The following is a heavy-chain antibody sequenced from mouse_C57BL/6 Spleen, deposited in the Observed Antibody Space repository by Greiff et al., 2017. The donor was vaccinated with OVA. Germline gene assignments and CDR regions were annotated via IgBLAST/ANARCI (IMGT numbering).Heavy chain of an antibody. Sequence: EVQWVESGGGLVKPGGSLKLSCAASGFTFSSYTMSWVRQTPEKRLEWVATISGGGGNTYYPDSVKGRFTISRDNAKNTLYLQMSSLRSEDTALYYCAREGDDYDAGSYIDYWGQGTTLTVSS. CDR1: GFTFSSYT. J-gene: IGHJ2*01. CDR2: ISGGGGNT. V-gene: IGHV5-9*01. D-gene: IGHD2-4*01. CDR3: AREGDDYDAGSYIDY.